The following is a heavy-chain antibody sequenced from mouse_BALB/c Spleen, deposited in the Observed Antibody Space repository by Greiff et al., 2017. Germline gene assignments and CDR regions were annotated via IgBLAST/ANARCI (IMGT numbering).Heavy chain of an antibody. Sequence: VQLQQSGAELVKPGASVKLSCTASGFHIKDTYMHWVKQRPEQGLEWIGRIDPANGNTKYDPKFQGKATITADTSSNTAYLQLSSLTSEDTAVYYCARVRLDYWGQGTSVTVSS. J-gene: IGHJ4*01. CDR1: GFHIKDTY. CDR3: ARVRLDY. V-gene: IGHV14-3*02. CDR2: IDPANGNT.